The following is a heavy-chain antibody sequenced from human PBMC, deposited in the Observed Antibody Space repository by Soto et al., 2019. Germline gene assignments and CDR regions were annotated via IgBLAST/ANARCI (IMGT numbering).Heavy chain of an antibody. CDR3: ARERYQVLSDRMDV. Sequence: GASVKVSCKASGFSLTGYYFHWIRAAPGQGLEWLGWINPNTGGTTYAQKFQGRVTLTWDTSINTAYMELSSLRPDDTAMYYCARERYQVLSDRMDVWGQGTSVTVSS. J-gene: IGHJ6*02. CDR2: INPNTGGT. CDR1: GFSLTGYY. V-gene: IGHV1-2*02. D-gene: IGHD3-16*01.